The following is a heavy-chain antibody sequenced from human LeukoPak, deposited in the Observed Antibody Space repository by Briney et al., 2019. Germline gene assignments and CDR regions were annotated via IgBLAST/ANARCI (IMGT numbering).Heavy chain of an antibody. J-gene: IGHJ4*02. D-gene: IGHD3-22*01. CDR2: ISTYNGHT. V-gene: IGHV1-18*01. CDR1: GYTFTNYG. Sequence: ASVKVSCKASGYTFTNYGLIWVRQAPGQGLEWLGWISTYNGHTKYTQKLQGRVTMTTDTSTSTAYMELRSLRSADTAVYYCARGAPPRRSYVSSGYYSYYFDYWGQGTLVTVSS. CDR3: ARGAPPRRSYVSSGYYSYYFDY.